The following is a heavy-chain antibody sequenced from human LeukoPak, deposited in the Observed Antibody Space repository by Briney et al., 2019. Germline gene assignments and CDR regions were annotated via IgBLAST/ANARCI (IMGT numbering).Heavy chain of an antibody. V-gene: IGHV1-24*01. CDR2: FDREDDAP. J-gene: IGHJ4*02. Sequence: ASVKVSCKVSGYSVTELSVHRVRQAPGLGLEWMGGFDREDDAPVYAQQFQGRVTMTEDTSTDTAYMELSSLRSEDTALYYCATLDSYYDSSGRPLLPDWGQGTLVTVSS. D-gene: IGHD3-22*01. CDR1: GYSVTELS. CDR3: ATLDSYYDSSGRPLLPD.